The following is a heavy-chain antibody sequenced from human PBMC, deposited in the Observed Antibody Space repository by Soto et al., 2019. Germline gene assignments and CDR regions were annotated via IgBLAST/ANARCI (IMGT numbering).Heavy chain of an antibody. CDR1: GFSFSSYA. J-gene: IGHJ4*02. Sequence: GGSLRLSCAASGFSFSSYAMTWVRQAPGKGLEWVSGIGGGGGRTYYADSVKGRFTISRDNSKKTLSLLMNSLRAEDTAVYYCAKAGSITGTTLDYFDYWGQGTLVTVSS. CDR2: IGGGGGRT. D-gene: IGHD1-7*01. CDR3: AKAGSITGTTLDYFDY. V-gene: IGHV3-23*01.